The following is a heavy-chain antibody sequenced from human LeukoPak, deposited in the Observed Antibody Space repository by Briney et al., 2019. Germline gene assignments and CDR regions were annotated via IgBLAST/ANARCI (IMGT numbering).Heavy chain of an antibody. J-gene: IGHJ4*02. CDR1: GFTFSSYG. CDR2: ISYDGSNK. CDR3: AKDGKVPDNFDY. Sequence: GGSLRLSCAASGFTFSSYGMHWVRQAPGKGLEWVAVISYDGSNKYHADSVKGRFTISRDNSKNTLYLQMNSLRAEDTAVYYCAKDGKVPDNFDYWGQGTLVTVSS. D-gene: IGHD2-2*01. V-gene: IGHV3-30*18.